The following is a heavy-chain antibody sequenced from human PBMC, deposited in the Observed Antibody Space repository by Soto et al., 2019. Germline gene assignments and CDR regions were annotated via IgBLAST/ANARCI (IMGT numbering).Heavy chain of an antibody. CDR1: GGTFRTYT. J-gene: IGHJ5*02. Sequence: QVQLVQSGAEVKRPGASVKVSCQTSGGTFRTYTINWVRQAPGQGLEWMGRIIPILDVANYAQKFQGRVTITADKSTSTAHMELRSLRSEDTAVYYCASSIQEDIGLAGPKDIWFDPWGQGTLVTVSS. D-gene: IGHD6-19*01. CDR3: ASSIQEDIGLAGPKDIWFDP. CDR2: IIPILDVA. V-gene: IGHV1-69*02.